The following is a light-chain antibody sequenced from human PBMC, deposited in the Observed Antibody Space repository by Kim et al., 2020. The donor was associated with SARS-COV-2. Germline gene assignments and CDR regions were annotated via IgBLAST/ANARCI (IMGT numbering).Light chain of an antibody. CDR2: AAS. CDR3: QRYDNAPQT. Sequence: DIQMTQSPSPLSASVGDRVTITCRASQGVSNSLAWYQQKPGKVPKLLIYAASTLQSGVPSRFSGSGYGTDFTLTISSLQPEDVATYYCQRYDNAPQTFCQGTKVDIK. J-gene: IGKJ1*01. CDR1: QGVSNS. V-gene: IGKV1-27*01.